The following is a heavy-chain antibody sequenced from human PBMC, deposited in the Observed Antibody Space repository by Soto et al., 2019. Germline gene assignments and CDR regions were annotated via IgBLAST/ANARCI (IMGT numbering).Heavy chain of an antibody. V-gene: IGHV4-31*03. J-gene: IGHJ4*02. Sequence: SETLSLTCTVSGGSISSGGYYWNWIRQHPGKGLEWIGYIYYSGSTYHNPSLKSRVTISVDTSKNQFSLKLSSVTAADTAVYYCERDSSSLPGRHAFDYWGQGTLVTVYS. CDR3: ERDSSSLPGRHAFDY. D-gene: IGHD3-22*01. CDR2: IYYSGST. CDR1: GGSISSGGYY.